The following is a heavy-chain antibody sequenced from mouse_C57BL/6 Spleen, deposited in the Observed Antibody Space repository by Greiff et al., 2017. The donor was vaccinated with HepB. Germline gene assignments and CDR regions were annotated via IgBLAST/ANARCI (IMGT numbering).Heavy chain of an antibody. CDR3: ARGDYGEAMDY. CDR1: GYSITSGYD. Sequence: EVKLQESGPGMVKPSQSLSLTCTVTGYSITSGYDWHWIRHFPGNKLEWMGYISYSGSTNYNPSLKSRISITHDTSKNHVFLKLNSVTTEDTATYYCARGDYGEAMDYWGQGTSVTVSS. V-gene: IGHV3-1*01. CDR2: ISYSGST. D-gene: IGHD1-1*01. J-gene: IGHJ4*01.